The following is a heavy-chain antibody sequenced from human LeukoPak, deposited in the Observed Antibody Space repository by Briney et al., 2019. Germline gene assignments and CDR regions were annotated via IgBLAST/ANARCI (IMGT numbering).Heavy chain of an antibody. CDR3: ARDMVRGVIKVSVFDY. CDR1: GFTFSSYG. J-gene: IGHJ4*02. D-gene: IGHD3-10*01. CDR2: ISYDGSNK. Sequence: GGSLRLSCAASGFTFSSYGMHWDRQAPGKGLEWVAVISYDGSNKYYADSVKGRFTISRDNSKNTLYLQMNSLRAEDTAVYYCARDMVRGVIKVSVFDYWGQGTLVTVSS. V-gene: IGHV3-30*03.